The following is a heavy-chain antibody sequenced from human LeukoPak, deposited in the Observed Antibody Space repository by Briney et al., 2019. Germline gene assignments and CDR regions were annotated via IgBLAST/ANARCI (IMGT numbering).Heavy chain of an antibody. CDR1: GDSITTYY. CDR2: IYTSGIT. D-gene: IGHD6-13*01. Sequence: SETLSLTCTVSGDSITTYYWSWIRRPAGKGLEWIGRIYTSGITNYNPSLESRVTMSLDTSKNHFSLKLSSMTAADTAVYYCARLFRRIAAGGCFDPWGQGTLVTVSS. J-gene: IGHJ5*02. V-gene: IGHV4-4*07. CDR3: ARLFRRIAAGGCFDP.